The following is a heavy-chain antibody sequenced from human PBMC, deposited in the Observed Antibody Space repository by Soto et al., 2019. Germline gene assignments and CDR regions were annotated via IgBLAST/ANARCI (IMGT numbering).Heavy chain of an antibody. CDR2: MNPNSGNT. Sequence: QVQLVQSGAEVKKPGASVKVSCKASGYTFTSYDINWVRQATGQGLEWMGWMNPNSGNTGYAQKFQGRVTMTRNTSISTAFMELSSLRSEYTAVYYCAIEKTSYGMDVWGQGTTVPVSS. V-gene: IGHV1-8*01. CDR1: GYTFTSYD. CDR3: AIEKTSYGMDV. J-gene: IGHJ6*02.